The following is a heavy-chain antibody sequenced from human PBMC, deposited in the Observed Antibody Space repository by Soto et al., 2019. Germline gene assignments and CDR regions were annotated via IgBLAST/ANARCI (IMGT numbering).Heavy chain of an antibody. V-gene: IGHV1-18*01. D-gene: IGHD3-3*01. CDR2: ISAYNGNT. Sequence: ASVKISCKASGYTFNSYGVSWVRQAPGQGLEWMGWISAYNGNTKYSQNLQGRVTMTIDTTTSSAYLEVRSLRSDDTAIYYCARYFWSGQLPFYFDQWGQGTLVTVSS. CDR3: ARYFWSGQLPFYFDQ. CDR1: GYTFNSYG. J-gene: IGHJ4*02.